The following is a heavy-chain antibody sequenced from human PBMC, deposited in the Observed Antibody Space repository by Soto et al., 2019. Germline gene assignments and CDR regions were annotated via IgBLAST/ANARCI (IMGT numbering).Heavy chain of an antibody. Sequence: QLQLQESGPGLVKPSETLSLTCTVSGGSISSSSYYWGWIRQPPGKGLEWIGSIYYSGSTYYNPSLKSRVTLSVEESKIQFPLELRDVSAAYPCVCYYGRLKYRGDPRPYYFDYGGQGTLVTVSS. D-gene: IGHD1-26*01. V-gene: IGHV4-39*01. CDR3: GRLKYRGDPRPYYFDY. J-gene: IGHJ4*02. CDR1: GGSISSSSYY. CDR2: IYYSGST.